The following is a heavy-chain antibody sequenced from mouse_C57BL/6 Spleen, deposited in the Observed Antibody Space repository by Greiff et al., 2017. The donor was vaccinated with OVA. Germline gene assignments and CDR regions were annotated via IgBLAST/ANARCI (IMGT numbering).Heavy chain of an antibody. Sequence: VQLQQSGPELVKPGASVKISCKASGYAFSSSWMNWVKQRPGKGLEWIGRIYPGDGDTNYNGKFKGKATLTADKSSSTAYMQLSSLTSEDSAVCFCAREDYGYDGGFAYWGQGTLVTVSA. CDR2: IYPGDGDT. V-gene: IGHV1-82*01. D-gene: IGHD2-2*01. J-gene: IGHJ3*01. CDR3: AREDYGYDGGFAY. CDR1: GYAFSSSW.